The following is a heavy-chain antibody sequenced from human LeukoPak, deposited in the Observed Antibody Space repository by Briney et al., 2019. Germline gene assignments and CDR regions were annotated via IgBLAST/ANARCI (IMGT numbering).Heavy chain of an antibody. D-gene: IGHD1-20*01. CDR2: IRSEVRGGTT. CDR3: SRGLTGSQYYFDF. V-gene: IGHV3-49*04. Sequence: GGSLRLSCITSGFSFGDSTLNWVRQPPGKGLEWVGLIRSEVRGGTTDYAASVKGRSTISRDDSKSIAYLQMNSLITEDTAVYFCSRGLTGSQYYFDFWGQGTLVTVSS. J-gene: IGHJ4*02. CDR1: GFSFGDST.